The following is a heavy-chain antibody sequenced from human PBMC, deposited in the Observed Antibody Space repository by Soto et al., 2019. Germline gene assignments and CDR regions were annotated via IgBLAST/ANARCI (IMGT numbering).Heavy chain of an antibody. Sequence: GGSLRLSCAASGFSFRDYDMHWVRQRKGKGLEWVSALGAARDPYYVGSVKGRFSVSRDNAQNSLFLQMNNLRVDDTAVYFCARAYLGRLPRRADYYYAMDVWGRGTTVTSP. CDR3: ARAYLGRLPRRADYYYAMDV. J-gene: IGHJ6*02. V-gene: IGHV3-13*05. CDR1: GFSFRDYD. CDR2: LGAARDP. D-gene: IGHD1-26*01.